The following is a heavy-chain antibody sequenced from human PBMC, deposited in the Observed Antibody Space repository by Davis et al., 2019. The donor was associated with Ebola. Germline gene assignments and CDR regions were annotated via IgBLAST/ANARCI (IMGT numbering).Heavy chain of an antibody. D-gene: IGHD2-15*01. CDR3: ARDLNYSPDY. Sequence: ASVKVSCKASGYTFTSYAMHWVRQAPGQRLEWMGWINPNSGGTNYAQKFQGRVTMTRDTSISTAYMELSRLRSDDTAVYYCARDLNYSPDYWGQGTLVTVSS. V-gene: IGHV1-2*02. CDR1: GYTFTSYA. J-gene: IGHJ4*02. CDR2: INPNSGGT.